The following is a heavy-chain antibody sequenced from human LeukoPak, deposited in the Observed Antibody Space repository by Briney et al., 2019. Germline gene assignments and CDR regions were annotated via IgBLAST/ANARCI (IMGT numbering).Heavy chain of an antibody. V-gene: IGHV4-34*01. Sequence: SETLSLTCAVYGGSFSGYYWSWIRQPPGKGLEWIGEINHSGSTNYNPSLKSRVTISVDTSKSQFSLKLSSVTAADTAVYYCARGKLWTHYYYYGMDVWGQGTTVTVSS. D-gene: IGHD5-18*01. CDR2: INHSGST. J-gene: IGHJ6*02. CDR1: GGSFSGYY. CDR3: ARGKLWTHYYYYGMDV.